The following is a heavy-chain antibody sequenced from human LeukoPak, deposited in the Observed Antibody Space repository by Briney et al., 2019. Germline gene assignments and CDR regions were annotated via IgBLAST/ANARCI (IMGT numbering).Heavy chain of an antibody. J-gene: IGHJ6*03. CDR1: GFTFSSYS. D-gene: IGHD2-2*01. CDR3: ARARVPRVGYMDV. CDR2: IYYSGST. Sequence: GSLRLSCAASGFTFSSYSMNWIRQPPGKGLEWIGSIYYSGSTYYNPSLKSRVTISVDTSKNQFSLKLSSVTAADTAVYYCARARVPRVGYMDVWGKGTTVTVSS. V-gene: IGHV4-39*07.